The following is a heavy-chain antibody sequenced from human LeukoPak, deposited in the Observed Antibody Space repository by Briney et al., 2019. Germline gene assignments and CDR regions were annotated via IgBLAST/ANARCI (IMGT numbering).Heavy chain of an antibody. D-gene: IGHD3-3*01. CDR2: INHSGST. V-gene: IGHV4-34*01. CDR3: ARRGSIFGVVIWSPSYGMDV. CDR1: GGSFSGYY. J-gene: IGHJ6*02. Sequence: PSETLSLTCAVYGGSFSGYYWSWIRQPPGKGLEWIGEINHSGSTNYNPSLKSRVTISVDTSKNQFSLKLSSVTAADTAVYYCARRGSIFGVVIWSPSYGMDVWGQGTTVTASS.